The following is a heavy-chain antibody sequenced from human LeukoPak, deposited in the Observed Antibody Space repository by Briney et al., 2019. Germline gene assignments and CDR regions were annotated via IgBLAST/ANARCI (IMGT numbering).Heavy chain of an antibody. CDR1: GFTFSSYA. D-gene: IGHD3-22*01. V-gene: IGHV3-30*01. CDR2: ISYDGSNK. Sequence: GRSLRLSCAASGFTFSSYAMHWVRQAPGKGLEWVAVISYDGSNKYYADSVKGRFTISRDNSKNTLYLQMNSLRAEDTAVYYCARDAYYYDSLIGDYWGQGTLVTVSS. J-gene: IGHJ4*02. CDR3: ARDAYYYDSLIGDY.